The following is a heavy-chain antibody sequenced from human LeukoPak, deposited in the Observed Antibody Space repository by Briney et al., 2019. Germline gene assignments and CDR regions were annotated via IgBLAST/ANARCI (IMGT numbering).Heavy chain of an antibody. CDR2: FDPEDGET. CDR1: GYTLTGLS. V-gene: IGHV1-24*01. CDR3: ATIPREVLLVDPTEFFDF. Sequence: ASVKVSCKVSGYTLTGLSTHWVRQAPGKGLEWMGGFDPEDGETIYAQKFQGRLTITEDTATDTAYMEVSSLRSEDTAVYYCATIPREVLLVDPTEFFDFWGQGTLVTVSS. D-gene: IGHD3-16*01. J-gene: IGHJ4*02.